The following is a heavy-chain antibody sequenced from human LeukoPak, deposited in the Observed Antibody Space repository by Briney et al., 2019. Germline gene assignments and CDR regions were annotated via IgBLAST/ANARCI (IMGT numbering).Heavy chain of an antibody. CDR1: GYSFTNYL. J-gene: IGHJ4*02. V-gene: IGHV5-51*01. CDR3: ARQSHPPQEDY. Sequence: GESLKICGKGCGYSFTNYLIGWVRQTAGKGLEWMGIIYPSNSDIRDSPSFQGQVTISAEKSISTAYLQWSSLKASDTAMYYCARQSHPPQEDYWGQGTLVTVSS. CDR2: IYPSNSDI.